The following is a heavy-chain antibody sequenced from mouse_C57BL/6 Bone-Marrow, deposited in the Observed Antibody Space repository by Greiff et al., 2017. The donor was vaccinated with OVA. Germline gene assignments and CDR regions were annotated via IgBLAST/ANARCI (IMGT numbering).Heavy chain of an antibody. D-gene: IGHD1-1*01. CDR1: GYTFTSYG. V-gene: IGHV1-81*01. CDR2: VYPRSGNT. CDR3: ARAPPYYGSSHWYFDV. J-gene: IGHJ1*03. Sequence: VQLQQSGAELARPGASVKLSCKASGYTFTSYGISWVKQSTGQGLEWIGEVYPRSGNTYYNEKFKGKATLTADKSSSTAYMELRSLTSEDSAVYFCARAPPYYGSSHWYFDVWGTGTTVTVSS.